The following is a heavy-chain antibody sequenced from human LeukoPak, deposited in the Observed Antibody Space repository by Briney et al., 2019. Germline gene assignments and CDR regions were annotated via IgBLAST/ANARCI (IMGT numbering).Heavy chain of an antibody. CDR2: IYPGGSDT. CDR3: ARRGYCSSTSCYAFDI. V-gene: IGHV5-51*01. D-gene: IGHD2-2*01. J-gene: IGHJ3*02. Sequence: GESLKISCKGSGYSFTSYWIGWVRQMPGKGLEWMGIIYPGGSDTRYSPSFQGQVTISADKSISTAYLQWSSLKASDTAMYYCARRGYCSSTSCYAFDIWGQGTMVTVSS. CDR1: GYSFTSYW.